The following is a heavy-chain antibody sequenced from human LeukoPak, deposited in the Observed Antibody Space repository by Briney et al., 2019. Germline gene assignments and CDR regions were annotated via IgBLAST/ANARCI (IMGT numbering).Heavy chain of an antibody. Sequence: SETLSLTCGVYGGSFSGYYWSWIRQPPGKGLEWIGEINDSGSTNYNPSLKSRATISADTSKNQFSLNLSSVTAADTAVYYCAREGLNMVRGVIPKEAWGWFDPWGQGTLVTVSS. CDR3: AREGLNMVRGVIPKEAWGWFDP. V-gene: IGHV4-34*01. J-gene: IGHJ5*02. CDR2: INDSGST. D-gene: IGHD3-10*01. CDR1: GGSFSGYY.